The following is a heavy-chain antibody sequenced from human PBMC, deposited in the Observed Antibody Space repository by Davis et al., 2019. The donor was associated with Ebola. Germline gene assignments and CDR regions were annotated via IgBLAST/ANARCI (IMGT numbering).Heavy chain of an antibody. CDR3: ARDHYGSYGMDV. J-gene: IGHJ6*02. V-gene: IGHV4-31*03. Sequence: PSETLSLTCTVSGGSISSGGYYWSWIRQHPGKGLEWIGYIYYSGSTYYNPSLKSRVTISVDTSKNQFSLKLSSVTAADTAVYYCARDHYGSYGMDVWGQGTTVTVSS. CDR1: GGSISSGGYY. D-gene: IGHD4-17*01. CDR2: IYYSGST.